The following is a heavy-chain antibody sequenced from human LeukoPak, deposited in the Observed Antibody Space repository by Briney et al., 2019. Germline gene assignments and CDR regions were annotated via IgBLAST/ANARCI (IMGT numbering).Heavy chain of an antibody. V-gene: IGHV3-21*01. J-gene: IGHJ4*02. Sequence: PGGSLRLSCAASGFTFSVFDMDWVRQAPGKGLEWISSITSSSTYKYYADSVRGRLTISRDNAKNSLFLQMDSLTAEDTAVYYCVAPSCGGGACYAFDFWGQGILVTVSS. D-gene: IGHD2-15*01. CDR2: ITSSSTYK. CDR1: GFTFSVFD. CDR3: VAPSCGGGACYAFDF.